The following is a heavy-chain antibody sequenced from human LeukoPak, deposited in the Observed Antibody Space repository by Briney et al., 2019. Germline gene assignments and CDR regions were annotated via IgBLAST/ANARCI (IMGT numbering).Heavy chain of an antibody. Sequence: PGGSLRLSCAASGFTSSTYWIHWVRQAPGKGLMWVSRINSDGISTSYADSVKGRFTISRDNAKNTVYLHMNSLKVEDTAVYYCARSYYGDYEDFWGQGTLVAVSS. D-gene: IGHD4-17*01. CDR2: INSDGIST. CDR1: GFTSSTYW. J-gene: IGHJ4*02. CDR3: ARSYYGDYEDF. V-gene: IGHV3-74*01.